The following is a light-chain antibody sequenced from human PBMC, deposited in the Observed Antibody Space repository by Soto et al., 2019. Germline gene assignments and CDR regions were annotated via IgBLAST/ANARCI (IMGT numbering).Light chain of an antibody. CDR1: QSLLYSDGNTY. CDR3: MQASHMPYT. J-gene: IGKJ2*01. Sequence: DVVMTQSPLSLPVTLGLPASISCRSSQSLLYSDGNTYLTWFHQRPGQSPRRLIYKISYRDSGVPDRVSGSGSGADFTLKISRVEAEDVGVYYCMQASHMPYTFGQGTKLEIK. CDR2: KIS. V-gene: IGKV2-30*01.